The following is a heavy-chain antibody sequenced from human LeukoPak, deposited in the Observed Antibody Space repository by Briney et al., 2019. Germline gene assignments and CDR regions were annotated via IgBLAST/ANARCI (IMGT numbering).Heavy chain of an antibody. D-gene: IGHD1-26*01. CDR3: ARLQWELLPGALMDV. CDR2: IYSGGST. V-gene: IGHV3-66*04. Sequence: LSLTCTVSGGSISSGGYYWSWIRQHPGKGLEWVSVIYSGGSTYYADSVKGRFTISRDNPKNTLYLQMNSLRAEDTAVYYCARLQWELLPGALMDVWGQGTTVTVSS. J-gene: IGHJ6*02. CDR1: GGSISSGGYY.